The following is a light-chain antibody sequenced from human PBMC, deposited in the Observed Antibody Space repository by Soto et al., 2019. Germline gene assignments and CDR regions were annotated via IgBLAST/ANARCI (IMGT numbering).Light chain of an antibody. CDR3: SSYTSSSPLWV. CDR2: DVS. J-gene: IGLJ3*02. Sequence: QSALTQPASVSGSPGQSITISCTGTSSDVGGYNYVSWYQQHPGKAPKLMIYDVSNRPSGVSNRFSGSKSGNTASLTISVLQAEDDADYYCSSYTSSSPLWVFGGGTKLNVL. CDR1: SSDVGGYNY. V-gene: IGLV2-14*01.